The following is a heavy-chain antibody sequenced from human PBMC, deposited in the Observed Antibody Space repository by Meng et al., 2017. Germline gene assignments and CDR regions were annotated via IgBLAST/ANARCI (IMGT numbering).Heavy chain of an antibody. CDR3: ARDRMTGYFDY. D-gene: IGHD1-14*01. Sequence: GSLRLSCTVSGGSISSYYWSWIRQPPGKGLEWIGYIYYSGSTNYNPSLKSRVTISVDTSKNQFSLKLSSVTAADTAVYYWARDRMTGYFDYWGQGTLVTVSS. V-gene: IGHV4-59*01. J-gene: IGHJ4*02. CDR1: GGSISSYY. CDR2: IYYSGST.